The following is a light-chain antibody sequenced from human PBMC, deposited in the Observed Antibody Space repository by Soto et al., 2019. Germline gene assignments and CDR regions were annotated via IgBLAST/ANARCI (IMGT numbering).Light chain of an antibody. CDR3: QQYNSYYPET. V-gene: IGKV1-5*01. Sequence: DIQMTQSPSTLSASVGDRVTITCRASQSISSWLAWYQPKPGKATKLMIYDASSLESGVPSRFSGSGSGTEFTLTISSLQPDDFANYYCQQYNSYYPETFGQGTKVDIK. CDR1: QSISSW. CDR2: DAS. J-gene: IGKJ1*01.